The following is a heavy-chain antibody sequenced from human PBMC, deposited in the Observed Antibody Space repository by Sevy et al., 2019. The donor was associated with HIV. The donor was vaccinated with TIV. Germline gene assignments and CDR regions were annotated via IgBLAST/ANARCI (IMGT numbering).Heavy chain of an antibody. CDR1: GFSINNYA. Sequence: GGSLRLSCAASGFSINNYAMTWVRQAPGKGLEWVSNITAPGGRAYLADSVKGRFTISSDTSVNKVFLQMDSLRVEDTATYYCAKAQGEWGTPFALDVWGQGTTVTVSS. J-gene: IGHJ6*02. V-gene: IGHV3-23*01. CDR2: ITAPGGRA. CDR3: AKAQGEWGTPFALDV. D-gene: IGHD3-16*01.